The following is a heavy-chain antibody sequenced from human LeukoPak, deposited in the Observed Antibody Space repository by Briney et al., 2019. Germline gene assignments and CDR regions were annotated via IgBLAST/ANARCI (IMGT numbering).Heavy chain of an antibody. Sequence: PGRSLRLSCAASGFTFSSYAMHWVRQAPGKGLEWVAVISYGGSNKYYADSVKGRFTISRDNSKNTLYLQMNSLRAEDTAVYYCARDPPSPYSGLRYYYGMDAWGQGTTVTVSS. CDR3: ARDPPSPYSGLRYYYGMDA. CDR1: GFTFSSYA. D-gene: IGHD1-26*01. V-gene: IGHV3-30-3*01. J-gene: IGHJ6*02. CDR2: ISYGGSNK.